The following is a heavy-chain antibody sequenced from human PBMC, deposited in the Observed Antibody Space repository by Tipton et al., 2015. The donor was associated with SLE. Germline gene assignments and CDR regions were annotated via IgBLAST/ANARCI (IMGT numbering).Heavy chain of an antibody. Sequence: QSGAEVKKPGASVMVSCKASGYTFTSYDINWVRQATGQGLEWMGWMNPNSGNTGYAQKFQGRVTMTRNTSISTAYMELSSLRSEDTAVYYCARAELEYSSSWWSSWGQGTLVTVSS. V-gene: IGHV1-8*01. CDR3: ARAELEYSSSWWSS. D-gene: IGHD6-13*01. CDR1: GYTFTSYD. J-gene: IGHJ4*02. CDR2: MNPNSGNT.